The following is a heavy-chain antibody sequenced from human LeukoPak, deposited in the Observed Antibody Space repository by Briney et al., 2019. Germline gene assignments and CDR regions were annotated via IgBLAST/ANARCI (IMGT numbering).Heavy chain of an antibody. Sequence: NPGGSLRLSCAASGFTFRSYTMNWVRQAPGKGLEWVSSISSGGSYIYYADSVKGRFTISRDNTKNSLYLQMNSLRAEDTAVYYCARGPAATTLDFWGQGTLVTVSS. D-gene: IGHD2-2*01. CDR3: ARGPAATTLDF. J-gene: IGHJ4*02. CDR1: GFTFRSYT. CDR2: ISSGGSYI. V-gene: IGHV3-21*01.